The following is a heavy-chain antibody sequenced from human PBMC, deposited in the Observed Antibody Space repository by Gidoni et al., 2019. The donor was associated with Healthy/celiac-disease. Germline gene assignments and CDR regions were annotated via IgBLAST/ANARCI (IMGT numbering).Heavy chain of an antibody. CDR2: IYYSGST. Sequence: QVQLQESGPGLVKPSETLSLTCTVSGGSISSYYWSWIRQPPGKGLEWIGYIYYSGSTHYNPSLKSRVTISVDTSKNQFSLKLSSVTAADTAVYYCARVSRAPSGWYPMSLFDPWGQGTLVTVSS. V-gene: IGHV4-59*01. D-gene: IGHD6-19*01. J-gene: IGHJ5*02. CDR3: ARVSRAPSGWYPMSLFDP. CDR1: GGSISSYY.